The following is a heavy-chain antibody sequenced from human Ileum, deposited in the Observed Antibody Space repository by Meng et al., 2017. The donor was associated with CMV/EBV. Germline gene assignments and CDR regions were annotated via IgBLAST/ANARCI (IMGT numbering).Heavy chain of an antibody. D-gene: IGHD1-26*01. CDR1: GFTFDDYA. Sequence: GESLKISCAASGFTFDDYAMHWVRQAPGKGLEWVSLISWDGGSTYYADSVKGRFTISRDNSKSTLYLQMNSLRAEDTALYYCAKDNYPNRGSWFDPWGQGTLVTGSS. CDR2: ISWDGGST. J-gene: IGHJ5*02. V-gene: IGHV3-43D*03. CDR3: AKDNYPNRGSWFDP.